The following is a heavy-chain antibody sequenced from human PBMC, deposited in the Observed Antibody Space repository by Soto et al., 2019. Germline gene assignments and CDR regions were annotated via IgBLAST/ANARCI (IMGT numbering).Heavy chain of an antibody. V-gene: IGHV4-34*01. CDR2: INHSGST. CDR3: AREGGKYYYYYYMDV. CDR1: GVSFSGYY. Sequence: SETLSLTCAVYGVSFSGYYWSWIRQPPGKGLEWIGEINHSGSTNYNPSLKSRVTISVDTSKNQFSLKLSSVTAADTAVYYCAREGGKYYYYYYMDVWGKGTTVTVSS. D-gene: IGHD1-26*01. J-gene: IGHJ6*03.